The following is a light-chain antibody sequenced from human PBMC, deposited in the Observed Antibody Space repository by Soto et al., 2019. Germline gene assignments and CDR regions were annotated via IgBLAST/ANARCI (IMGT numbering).Light chain of an antibody. J-gene: IGLJ3*02. V-gene: IGLV1-44*01. CDR3: AVWDDSLNGWV. Sequence: QSVLTQPPSVSGAPGQRVTISCSGSSPNIGTNAVNWCQQLPGTAPRLLIYSNDQRPPGVPDRFSGSKSGTSASLAISGLQSEDEADYFCAVWDDSLNGWVFGGVTK. CDR2: SND. CDR1: SPNIGTNA.